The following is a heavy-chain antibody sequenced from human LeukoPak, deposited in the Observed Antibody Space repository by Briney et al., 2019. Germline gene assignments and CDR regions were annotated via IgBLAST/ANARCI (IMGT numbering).Heavy chain of an antibody. CDR2: IYSGGST. CDR1: GFTFSSYE. V-gene: IGHV3-66*01. D-gene: IGHD6-6*01. Sequence: GGSLRLSCAASGFTFSSYEMNWVRQAPGKGLEWVSVIYSGGSTYYADSVKGRFTISRDNSKNTLYLQMNSLRAEDTAVYYCAKYEQLGNWGQGTLVTVSS. J-gene: IGHJ4*02. CDR3: AKYEQLGN.